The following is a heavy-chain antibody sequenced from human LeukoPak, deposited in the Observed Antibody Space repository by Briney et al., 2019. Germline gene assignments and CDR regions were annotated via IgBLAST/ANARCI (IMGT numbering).Heavy chain of an antibody. CDR1: GGSFSGYY. J-gene: IGHJ6*02. D-gene: IGHD3-10*01. V-gene: IGHV4-34*01. CDR3: ARVPRGRGGPRYYYGMDV. Sequence: PSETLSLTCAVYGGSFSGYYWSWIRQPPGKGLEWIGEINHSGSNNYNPSLKSRVTISVDTSKNQFSLKLSSVTAAGTAVYYCARVPRGRGGPRYYYGMDVWGQGATVTVSS. CDR2: INHSGSN.